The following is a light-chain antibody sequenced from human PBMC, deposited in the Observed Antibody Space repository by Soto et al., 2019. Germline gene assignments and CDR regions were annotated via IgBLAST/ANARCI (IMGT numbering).Light chain of an antibody. CDR3: QRYGGSPGT. Sequence: EIVLTQSPCTLSLSPGERATLSCRASQSVSNNYLAWFQQKPGQAPRLLIYGASSRATGIPDRCSGSGSGTDFTLTISRLEHEDSAVYYCQRYGGSPGTFCQGNTVDIK. J-gene: IGKJ1*01. CDR2: GAS. CDR1: QSVSNNY. V-gene: IGKV3-20*01.